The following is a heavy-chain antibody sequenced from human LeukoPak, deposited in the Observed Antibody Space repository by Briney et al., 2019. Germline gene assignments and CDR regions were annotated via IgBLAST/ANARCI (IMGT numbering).Heavy chain of an antibody. CDR1: GGSFSGCY. CDR2: INHSGST. J-gene: IGHJ4*02. CDR3: VTGYYFDY. D-gene: IGHD3-10*01. V-gene: IGHV4-34*01. Sequence: PSETLSLTCAVYGGSFSGCYWSWIRQPPGKGLEWIGEINHSGSTNYNPSLKSRVTISVDTSKNQFSLKLSSVTAADTAVYYCVTGYYFDYWGQGTLVTVSS.